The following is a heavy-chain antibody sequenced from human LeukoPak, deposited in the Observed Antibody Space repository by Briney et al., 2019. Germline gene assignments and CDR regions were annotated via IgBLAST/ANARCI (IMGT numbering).Heavy chain of an antibody. CDR1: GYTFTSYY. Sequence: ASVKVSCKASGYTFTSYYMHWVRQAPGQGLEWMGIINPSGGSSSYAQKFQGRVTMTRDTSTSTVYMELSSLRSEDTAVYYCARDPRYCSGGSCYNFRFDPWGQGTLVTVSS. D-gene: IGHD2-15*01. J-gene: IGHJ5*02. V-gene: IGHV1-46*01. CDR2: INPSGGSS. CDR3: ARDPRYCSGGSCYNFRFDP.